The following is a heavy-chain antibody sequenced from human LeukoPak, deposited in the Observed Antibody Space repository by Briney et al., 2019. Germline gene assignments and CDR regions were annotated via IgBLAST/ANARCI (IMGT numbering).Heavy chain of an antibody. D-gene: IGHD3-22*01. V-gene: IGHV3-23*01. Sequence: PGGFLRLSCAASGFTFSSYAMSWVRQAPGKGLEWVSAISGSGGSTYYADSVKGRFTISRDNSKNTLYLQMNSLRAEDTAVYYCARGRDYYDSSGYTQYYFDYWGQGTLVTVSS. CDR2: ISGSGGST. CDR1: GFTFSSYA. J-gene: IGHJ4*02. CDR3: ARGRDYYDSSGYTQYYFDY.